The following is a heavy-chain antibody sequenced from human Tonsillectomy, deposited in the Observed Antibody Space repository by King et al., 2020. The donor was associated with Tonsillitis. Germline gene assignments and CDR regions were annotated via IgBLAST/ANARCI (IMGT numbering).Heavy chain of an antibody. V-gene: IGHV1-8*01. CDR2: MNPTSGNT. CDR1: GYTLTSHD. Sequence: QLVQSGAEVKKPGASVKVSCKASGYTLTSHDINWVRQAPGQGLEWMGWMNPTSGNTGYAQKFQGRVAMTRDTATNTAYMELSILRSEDTAVYYCASERWTKDLGRRLSGYNYYGMDIWGQGTAVTVSS. D-gene: IGHD2-15*01. J-gene: IGHJ6*02. CDR3: ASERWTKDLGRRLSGYNYYGMDI.